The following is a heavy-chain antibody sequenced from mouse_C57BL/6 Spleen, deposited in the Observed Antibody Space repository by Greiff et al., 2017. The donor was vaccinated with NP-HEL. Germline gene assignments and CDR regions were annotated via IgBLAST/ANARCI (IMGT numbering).Heavy chain of an antibody. CDR2: ILPGSGST. Sequence: QVQLQQSGAELMKPGASVKLSCKATGYTFTGYWIEWVKQRPGHGLEWIGEILPGSGSTNYNEKFKGKATFTADTSSNTAYMPRSSLTTEDAAIYYCATGWDYDGFAYWGQGTLVTVSA. CDR1: GYTFTGYW. J-gene: IGHJ3*01. V-gene: IGHV1-9*01. D-gene: IGHD2-4*01. CDR3: ATGWDYDGFAY.